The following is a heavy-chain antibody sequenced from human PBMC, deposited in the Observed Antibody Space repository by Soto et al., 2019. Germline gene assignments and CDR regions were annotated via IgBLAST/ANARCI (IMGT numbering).Heavy chain of an antibody. V-gene: IGHV3-23*01. CDR3: AKGTYDFWSGYYLEAPDV. CDR1: GFTFSSYA. Sequence: GGSLRLSCAASGFTFSSYAMSWVRQAPGKGLEWVSAISGSGGSTYYADSVKGRFTISRDNSKNTLYLQMNSPRAEDTAVYYCAKGTYDFWSGYYLEAPDVWGQGTTVTVSS. J-gene: IGHJ6*02. D-gene: IGHD3-3*01. CDR2: ISGSGGST.